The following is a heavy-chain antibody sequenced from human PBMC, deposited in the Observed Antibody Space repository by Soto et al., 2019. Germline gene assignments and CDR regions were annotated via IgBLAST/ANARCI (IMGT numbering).Heavy chain of an antibody. Sequence: GGSLRLSCAASGFTFSNAWMSWVRQAPGKGLEWVGRIKSKTDGGTTDYAAPVKGRFTISRDDSKNTLYLQMNSLKTEDTAVYYCTKNPNSGWYSEFDYWGQGTLVTVSS. CDR2: IKSKTDGGTT. D-gene: IGHD6-19*01. CDR3: TKNPNSGWYSEFDY. V-gene: IGHV3-15*01. CDR1: GFTFSNAW. J-gene: IGHJ4*02.